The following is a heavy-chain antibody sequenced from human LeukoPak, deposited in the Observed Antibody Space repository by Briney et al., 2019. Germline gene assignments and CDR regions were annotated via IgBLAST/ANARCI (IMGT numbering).Heavy chain of an antibody. V-gene: IGHV1-69*06. D-gene: IGHD6-13*01. CDR2: IIPIFGTA. J-gene: IGHJ6*03. CDR3: ARGRSSWYNYYYYYMVV. CDR1: GGTFSSYA. Sequence: ASVRVSCKASGGTFSSYAISWVRQAPGQGLEWMGGIIPIFGTANYAQKFQGRVTITADKSTSTAYMELSSLRSEDTAVYYCARGRSSWYNYYYYYMVVWGKGTTVTVSS.